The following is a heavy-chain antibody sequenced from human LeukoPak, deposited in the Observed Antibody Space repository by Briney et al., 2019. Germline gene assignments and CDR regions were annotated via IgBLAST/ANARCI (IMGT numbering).Heavy chain of an antibody. CDR2: IYTSGST. J-gene: IGHJ6*03. D-gene: IGHD4-11*01. CDR1: GGSISSYY. V-gene: IGHV4-4*07. Sequence: PSETLSLTCTVSGGSISSYYWRWIRQPAGKGLEWIGRIYTSGSTNYNPSLKSRVTMSVDTSKNQFSLKLSSVTAADTAVYYCARALRNYEVLDYYYYYMDVWGKGTTVTVSS. CDR3: ARALRNYEVLDYYYYYMDV.